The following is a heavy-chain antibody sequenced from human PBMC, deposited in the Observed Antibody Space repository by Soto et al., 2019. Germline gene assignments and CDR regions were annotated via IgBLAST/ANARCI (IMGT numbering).Heavy chain of an antibody. V-gene: IGHV2-5*02. CDR3: VHSHVLRWFGFDS. CDR1: ELSLSTSGVG. J-gene: IGHJ4*02. Sequence: QITLKESGPTLVEPTQTLTLTCTFSELSLSTSGVGVGWIRQPPGKALEWPALIYWDDDKRYSPSLKSRLTITKVTSNNQVVLTMTNMDPVDTATYYCVHSHVLRWFGFDSWGQGTLVTVPS. CDR2: IYWDDDK. D-gene: IGHD3-10*01.